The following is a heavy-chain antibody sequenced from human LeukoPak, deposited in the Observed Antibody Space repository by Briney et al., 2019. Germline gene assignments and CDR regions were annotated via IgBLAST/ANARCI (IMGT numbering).Heavy chain of an antibody. CDR3: ATPSGGY. CDR2: IYSDGDT. D-gene: IGHD6-25*01. J-gene: IGHJ4*02. CDR1: GFAVFSNY. Sequence: GGSLRLSCAASGFAVFSNYMNWVRQAPGKGLGWVSVIYSDGDTSYADSVKGRFTISRDISKNTLYLQMNSLRAEDTAVYYCATPSGGYWGQGTLVTVSS. V-gene: IGHV3-66*01.